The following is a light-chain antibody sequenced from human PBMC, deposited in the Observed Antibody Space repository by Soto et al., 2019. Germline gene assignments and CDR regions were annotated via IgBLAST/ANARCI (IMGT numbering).Light chain of an antibody. Sequence: EIVLTQSPATLSSSPGERVTLSCRASQSVRTYLAWYQQRPGQAPRLLIYDASNRATGISARFSGSGSGTDFTLTISSLEPEDFAIYYCQQRTDWPLTFGGGTKLEI. CDR3: QQRTDWPLT. CDR1: QSVRTY. J-gene: IGKJ4*01. CDR2: DAS. V-gene: IGKV3-11*01.